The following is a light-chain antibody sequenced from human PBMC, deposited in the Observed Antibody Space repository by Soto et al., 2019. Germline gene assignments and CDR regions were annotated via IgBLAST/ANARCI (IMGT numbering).Light chain of an antibody. CDR1: SSNIGRHS. Sequence: QAVVTQPPSASGTPGQRVTISCSGSSSNIGRHSLHWYQQLPGTAPKLLIDSNNERPLGVPDRFSGSKSGTSASLAISGLQSEDEADYYCAAWDGSLNGYVFGTGTKLTVL. J-gene: IGLJ1*01. V-gene: IGLV1-44*01. CDR2: SNN. CDR3: AAWDGSLNGYV.